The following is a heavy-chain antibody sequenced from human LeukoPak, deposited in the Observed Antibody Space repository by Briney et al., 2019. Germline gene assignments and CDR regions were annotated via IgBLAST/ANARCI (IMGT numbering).Heavy chain of an antibody. J-gene: IGHJ4*02. V-gene: IGHV3-74*01. Sequence: GGSLTLSCAASGFTFSSYWMHWVRHAPGKGLVWVSRINSDGSSTSYADSVKGRFTISRDNAKNTLYLQMNSLRAEDTAVYYCARNGLSIAAAGIRAFGYWGQGTLVTVSS. CDR1: GFTFSSYW. CDR3: ARNGLSIAAAGIRAFGY. CDR2: INSDGSST. D-gene: IGHD6-13*01.